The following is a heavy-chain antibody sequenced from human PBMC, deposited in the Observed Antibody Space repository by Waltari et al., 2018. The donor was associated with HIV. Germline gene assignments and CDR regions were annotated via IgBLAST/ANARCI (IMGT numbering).Heavy chain of an antibody. V-gene: IGHV3-23*01. D-gene: IGHD2-8*01. CDR1: GFTFPTYP. CDR2: IIDRGSTT. J-gene: IGHJ6*02. CDR3: AKPRMEYAIRDYFFGLDV. Sequence: VDLLESGGRLVQPGGSLRRSCVGSGFTFPTYPVRWVRQAAGKGLEWVAGIIDRGSTTFYADSVKGRFTISRDNSKNTIYLQMDSLRADDTAVYFCAKPRMEYAIRDYFFGLDVWGQGTTVTVSS.